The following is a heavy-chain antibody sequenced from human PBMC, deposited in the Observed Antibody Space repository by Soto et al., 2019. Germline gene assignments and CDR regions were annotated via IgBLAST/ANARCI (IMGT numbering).Heavy chain of an antibody. V-gene: IGHV3-23*01. Sequence: GGSLRLSCAASGFTFNTFAMTWVRQAPGRGLKCVSRINKSGGSRYYAVSVKGRFTVSRDNSNNTLYLQMNSLRAEDTAIYFCAKGAEMPTIPFDYWGQGAQVTVSS. CDR3: AKGAEMPTIPFDY. J-gene: IGHJ4*02. D-gene: IGHD1-1*01. CDR2: INKSGGSR. CDR1: GFTFNTFA.